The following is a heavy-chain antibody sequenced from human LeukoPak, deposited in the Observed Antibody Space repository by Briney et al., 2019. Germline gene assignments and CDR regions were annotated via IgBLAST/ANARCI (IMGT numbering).Heavy chain of an antibody. D-gene: IGHD2-8*01. J-gene: IGHJ5*02. CDR3: ARGGSLPGRVLMVYAMGRANWFDP. CDR2: INHSGST. CDR1: GGSFSGYY. V-gene: IGHV4-34*01. Sequence: SETLSLTCAVYGGSFSGYYWSWIRQPPGKGLEWIGEINHSGSTNYNPSLKSRVTISVDTSKNQFSLKLSSVTAADTAVYYCARGGSLPGRVLMVYAMGRANWFDPWGQGTLVTVSS.